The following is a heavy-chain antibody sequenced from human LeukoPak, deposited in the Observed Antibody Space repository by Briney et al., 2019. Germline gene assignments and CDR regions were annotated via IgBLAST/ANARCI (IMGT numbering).Heavy chain of an antibody. Sequence: GTSLRLSCAASGFTFSSYGMHWVRQAPGKGLEWVAVISYDGSNKYYAVSVKGRFTISRDNSKNTLYLQMNSLRAEDTAVYYCAKTYGGRRYYFDYWGQGTLVTVSS. CDR3: AKTYGGRRYYFDY. J-gene: IGHJ4*02. CDR2: ISYDGSNK. CDR1: GFTFSSYG. V-gene: IGHV3-30*18. D-gene: IGHD4-23*01.